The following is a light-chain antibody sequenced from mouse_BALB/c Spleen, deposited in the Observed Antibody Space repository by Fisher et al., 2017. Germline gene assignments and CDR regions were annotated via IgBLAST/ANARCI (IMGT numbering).Light chain of an antibody. CDR2: DTS. CDR3: QQWSSYPLT. CDR1: SSVSY. J-gene: IGKJ5*01. Sequence: IVMTQTTAIMSASPGEKVTMTCSASSSVSYMHWYQQKSGTSPKLWIYDTSKLASGVPARFSGSGSGTSYSLTISSMEAEDAATYYCQQWSSYPLTFGAGTKLELK. V-gene: IGKV4-59*01.